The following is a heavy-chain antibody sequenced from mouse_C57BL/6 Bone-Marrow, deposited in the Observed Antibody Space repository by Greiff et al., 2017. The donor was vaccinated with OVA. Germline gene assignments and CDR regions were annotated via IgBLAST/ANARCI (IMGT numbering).Heavy chain of an antibody. CDR3: ARFDYDGDAMDY. D-gene: IGHD2-4*01. V-gene: IGHV1-82*01. Sequence: QVQLKESGPELVKPGASVTISCKASGYAFSSSWMNWVKQRPGKGLEWIGRIYTGAGDTNYNGKFKGKATLTAAKSSRTAYMQLSSLTSEDSAVYFCARFDYDGDAMDYWGQGTSVTVSS. J-gene: IGHJ4*01. CDR2: IYTGAGDT. CDR1: GYAFSSSW.